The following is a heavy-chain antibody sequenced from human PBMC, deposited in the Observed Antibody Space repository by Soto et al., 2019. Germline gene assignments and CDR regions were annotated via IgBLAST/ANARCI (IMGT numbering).Heavy chain of an antibody. CDR2: IYYSGST. CDR1: GGSISSYY. Sequence: QVQLQESGPGLVKPSETLSLTCTVSGGSISSYYWSWIRQPPGKGLEWIGYIYYSGSTNYNPSLTSRVTISVDTSKNQFSLQLSSVTAADTAVYYCARVGIAAAYDAFDIWGQGTMVTVSS. D-gene: IGHD6-13*01. CDR3: ARVGIAAAYDAFDI. V-gene: IGHV4-59*01. J-gene: IGHJ3*02.